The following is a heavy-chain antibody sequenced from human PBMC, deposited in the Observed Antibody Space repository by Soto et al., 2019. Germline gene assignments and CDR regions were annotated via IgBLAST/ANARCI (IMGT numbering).Heavy chain of an antibody. V-gene: IGHV6-1*01. CDR1: GDSVSSNTAS. Sequence: SQTLSLTCAISGDSVSSNTASWNWIRQSPSRGLEWLGRTYFRSKWYNDYAVSVKSRIIINPDTSNNQFSLQLNSVTPEDTAVYFCAKGDNLGPKTGYAFDPWGQGIMVTVTS. D-gene: IGHD5-12*01. CDR2: TYFRSKWYN. CDR3: AKGDNLGPKTGYAFDP. J-gene: IGHJ5*02.